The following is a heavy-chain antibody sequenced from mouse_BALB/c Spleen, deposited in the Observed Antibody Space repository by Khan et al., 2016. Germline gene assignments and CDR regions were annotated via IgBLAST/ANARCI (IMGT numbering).Heavy chain of an antibody. J-gene: IGHJ1*01. V-gene: IGHV5-4*02. CDR2: ISDGGSYT. CDR1: GFTFSDYY. Sequence: EVELVESGGGLVKPGGPLKLSCAASGFTFSDYYMYWVRQTPEKRLEWVATISDGGSYTYYPDSVKGRFTISRDNAKNNLYLQMSRLKSEDTAMYYCARTYGNYGYCDVWGAGTTVTVAS. D-gene: IGHD2-1*01. CDR3: ARTYGNYGYCDV.